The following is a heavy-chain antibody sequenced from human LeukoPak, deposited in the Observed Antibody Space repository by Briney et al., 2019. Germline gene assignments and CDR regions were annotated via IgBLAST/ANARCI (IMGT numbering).Heavy chain of an antibody. J-gene: IGHJ4*02. V-gene: IGHV3-21*01. Sequence: PGGSLRLSCTASGFTFSSHTMNWVRQAPGKGLEWVSSISSTSSYIYYADSVKGRFTISRDNAKNTLYLQMNSLRAEDTAVYYCVRGGNPYFDYWGQGTLVTVSS. CDR2: ISSTSSYI. CDR1: GFTFSSHT. D-gene: IGHD4-23*01. CDR3: VRGGNPYFDY.